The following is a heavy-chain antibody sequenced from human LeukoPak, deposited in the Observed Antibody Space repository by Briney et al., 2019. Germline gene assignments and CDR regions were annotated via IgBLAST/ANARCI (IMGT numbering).Heavy chain of an antibody. CDR2: ISYDGSNK. J-gene: IGHJ5*02. CDR3: ARDRYYDFWSGYSGRNWFDP. V-gene: IGHV3-30-3*01. CDR1: GFTFSSYA. D-gene: IGHD3-3*01. Sequence: PGGSLRLSCAASGFTFSSYAMHWVRQAPGKGLEWVAVISYDGSNKYYADSVKGRFTISRDNSKNTLYLQMNSLRAEDTAVYYCARDRYYDFWSGYSGRNWFDPWGQGTLVTVSS.